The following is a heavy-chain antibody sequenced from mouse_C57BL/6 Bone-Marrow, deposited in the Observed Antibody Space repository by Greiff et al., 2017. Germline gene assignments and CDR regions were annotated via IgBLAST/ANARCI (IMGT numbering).Heavy chain of an antibody. J-gene: IGHJ4*01. Sequence: EVHLVESGGGLVKPGGSLKLSCAASGFTFSDYGMHWVRQAPEKGLEWVAYISSGSSNIYYADTVKSRFTISRDNAKNTLFLQMTSLRSEDTAMYYCARDLYAVDYWGRGPAVTV. CDR2: ISSGSSNI. CDR3: ARDLYAVDY. CDR1: GFTFSDYG. V-gene: IGHV5-17*01.